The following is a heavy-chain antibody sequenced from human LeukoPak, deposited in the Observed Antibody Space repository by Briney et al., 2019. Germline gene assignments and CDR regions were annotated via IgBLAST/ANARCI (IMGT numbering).Heavy chain of an antibody. V-gene: IGHV4-39*02. CDR3: ARRKSGWFDP. CDR1: GGSISSSSYY. Sequence: PSETLSLTCTVSGGSISSSSYYWGWIRQPPGKGLEWIGSIYYSGSTYYNPSLKSRVTISVDTSKNHFSLKLTSVTAADTAVYYCARRKSGWFDPWGQGSLVTVSS. J-gene: IGHJ5*02. CDR2: IYYSGST.